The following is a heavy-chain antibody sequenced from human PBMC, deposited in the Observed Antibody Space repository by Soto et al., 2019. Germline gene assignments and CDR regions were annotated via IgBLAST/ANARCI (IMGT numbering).Heavy chain of an antibody. CDR3: AHCRGGVASF. D-gene: IGHD2-2*01. CDR1: GFSLSTRDVG. J-gene: IGHJ4*02. V-gene: IGHV2-5*02. CDR2: VYWDDSK. Sequence: QITLNESGPTLVKPTQTLTLTCTFSGFSLSTRDVGVGWIRQPPGEALAWLGVVYWDDSKTYSPSLESRLTITKNTPKNQVVIRMTKMDPVDTATYYCAHCRGGVASFWGQGTLVTVSS.